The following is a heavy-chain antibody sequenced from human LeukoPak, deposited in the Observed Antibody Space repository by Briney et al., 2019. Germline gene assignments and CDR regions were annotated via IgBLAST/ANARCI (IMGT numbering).Heavy chain of an antibody. CDR2: INWNGGST. CDR1: GFTFSDYA. V-gene: IGHV3-20*04. Sequence: GGSLRLSCAASGFTFSDYAMSWVRQAPGKGLEWVSGINWNGGSTGYADSVKGRFTISRDNAKNSLYLQMNSLRAEDTALYYCARSFPAGGVAGTVDYWGQGILVTVSS. CDR3: ARSFPAGGVAGTVDY. D-gene: IGHD6-19*01. J-gene: IGHJ4*02.